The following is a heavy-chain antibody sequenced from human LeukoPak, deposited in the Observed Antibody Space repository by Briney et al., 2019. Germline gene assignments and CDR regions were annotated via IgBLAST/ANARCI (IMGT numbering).Heavy chain of an antibody. CDR1: GFTFSRYW. CDR3: AKRGPGSPQSGKYYFDY. V-gene: IGHV3-23*01. CDR2: ISGSAAAT. Sequence: GGSLRLSCAASGFTFSRYWMSWVRQAPGKGLEWVSGISGSAAATFYGDSVKGRFTISRDNSKKMVYLQMNSLRAEDTAVYYCAKRGPGSPQSGKYYFDYWGQGTLVTVSS. J-gene: IGHJ4*02. D-gene: IGHD3-10*01.